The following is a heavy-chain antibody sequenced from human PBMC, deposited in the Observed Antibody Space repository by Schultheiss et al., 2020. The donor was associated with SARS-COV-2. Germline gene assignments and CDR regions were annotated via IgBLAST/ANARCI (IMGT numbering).Heavy chain of an antibody. CDR2: ISYDGSNK. J-gene: IGHJ4*02. V-gene: IGHV3-30*03. CDR1: GFTFSSYG. CDR3: ARDQHFWSGYYSFDY. D-gene: IGHD3-3*02. Sequence: GGSLRLSCAASGFTFSSYGMHWVRQAPGKGLEWVAVISYDGSNKYYADSVKGRFTISRDNSKNTLYLQMNSLRAEDTAVYYCARDQHFWSGYYSFDYWGQGTLVTVSS.